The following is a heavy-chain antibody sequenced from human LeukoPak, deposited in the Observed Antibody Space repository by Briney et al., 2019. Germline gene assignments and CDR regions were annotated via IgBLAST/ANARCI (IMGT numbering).Heavy chain of an antibody. CDR3: ARQPEGGRFDP. D-gene: IGHD3-16*01. V-gene: IGHV4-39*01. CDR1: GGSISSSSYY. J-gene: IGHJ5*02. CDR2: IYYSGST. Sequence: SETLSLTCTVSGGSISSSSYYWGWIRQPPGKGLEWIGSIYYSGSTYYNPSLKSRVTISVDTSKNQFSLKLSSVTAADTAVYYCARQPEGGRFDPWGQGTLVTVSS.